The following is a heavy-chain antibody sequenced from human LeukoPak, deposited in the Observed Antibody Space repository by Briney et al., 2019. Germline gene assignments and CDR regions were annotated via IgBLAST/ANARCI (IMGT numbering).Heavy chain of an antibody. CDR2: IWYDGSKK. Sequence: GGSLRLSCAASGFPFSSYAMTWVRQAPGKGLEWVAVIWYDGSKKYHADSVKGRFTISRDNSKNTLYLQMNSLRAEDTAVYYCARDLLGYSYDAYYFDFWGQGTLVTVSS. J-gene: IGHJ4*02. D-gene: IGHD5-18*01. CDR1: GFPFSSYA. V-gene: IGHV3-33*08. CDR3: ARDLLGYSYDAYYFDF.